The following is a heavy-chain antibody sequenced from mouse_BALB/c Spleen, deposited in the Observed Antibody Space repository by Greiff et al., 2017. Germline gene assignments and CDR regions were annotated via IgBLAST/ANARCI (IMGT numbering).Heavy chain of an antibody. CDR2: IYPGSGST. CDR1: GYTFTDYV. J-gene: IGHJ3*01. CDR3: ARRAYYGNYGFAY. V-gene: IGHV1-77*01. Sequence: VHLVESGPELVKPGASVKMSCKASGYTFTDYVISWVKQRTGQGLEWIGEIYPGSGSTYYNEKFKGKATLTADKSSNTAYMQLSSLTSEDSAVYVCARRAYYGNYGFAYWGQGTLVTVSA. D-gene: IGHD2-10*01.